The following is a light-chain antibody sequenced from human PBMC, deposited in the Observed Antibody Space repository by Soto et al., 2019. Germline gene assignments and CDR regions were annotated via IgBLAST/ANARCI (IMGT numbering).Light chain of an antibody. J-gene: IGKJ5*01. Sequence: DIHMTQSPSSLSASVGAGVTITCRASQSIRSYLTWYQQKPGKAPKLLIYAASSLQSGVPSRFSGSGSGTDFTLTISSLQPEDFATYYCQQNYSTPITFGQGTRVDIK. CDR2: AAS. CDR3: QQNYSTPIT. CDR1: QSIRSY. V-gene: IGKV1-39*01.